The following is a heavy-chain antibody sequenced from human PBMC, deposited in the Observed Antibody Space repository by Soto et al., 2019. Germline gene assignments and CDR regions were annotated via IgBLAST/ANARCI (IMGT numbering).Heavy chain of an antibody. J-gene: IGHJ4*02. CDR1: GYIFTTYS. CDR2: INTYNGKT. V-gene: IGHV1-18*04. Sequence: QVQLVQSGAEVKKPADSVKVSCKTTGYIFTTYSIAWVRQAPGQVLEWMGWINTYNGKTHYAQKFQGRVSVTTDPSTGTVYMELRSLTSDDTAVYYCARGPQTSDFWGQGTLVTVSS. D-gene: IGHD2-2*01. CDR3: ARGPQTSDF.